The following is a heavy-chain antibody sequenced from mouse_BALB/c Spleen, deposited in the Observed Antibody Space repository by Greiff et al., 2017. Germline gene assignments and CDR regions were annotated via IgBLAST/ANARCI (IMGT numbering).Heavy chain of an antibody. D-gene: IGHD2-4*01. CDR1: GYTFTDYA. V-gene: IGHV1-67*01. Sequence: QVQLQQSGPELVRPGVSVKISCKGSGYTFTDYAMHWVKQSHAKSLEWIGVISTYYGNTNYNQKFKGKATMTVDKSSSTAYMELARLTSEDSAIYYCARYDYDEAWFAYWGQGTLVTVSA. CDR3: ARYDYDEAWFAY. CDR2: ISTYYGNT. J-gene: IGHJ3*01.